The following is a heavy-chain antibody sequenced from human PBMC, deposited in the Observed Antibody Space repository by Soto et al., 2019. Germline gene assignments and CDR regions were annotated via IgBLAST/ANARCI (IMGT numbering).Heavy chain of an antibody. CDR3: AREGRGNYRTSPNHDAFDI. V-gene: IGHV4-4*02. CDR2: IYHSGST. CDR1: GGSISSSNW. Sequence: QVQLQESGPGLVKPSGTLSLTCAVSGGSISSSNWWSWVRQPPGKGLEWIGEIYHSGSTNYNPSLKSRVTISVAKTQNQFYLKLGSVHAADTAVYYCAREGRGNYRTSPNHDAFDIWGQGTMVTVSS. D-gene: IGHD1-26*01. J-gene: IGHJ3*02.